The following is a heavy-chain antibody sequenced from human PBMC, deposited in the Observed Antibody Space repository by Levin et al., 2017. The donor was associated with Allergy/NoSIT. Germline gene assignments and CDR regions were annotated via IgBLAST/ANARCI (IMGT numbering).Heavy chain of an antibody. CDR2: ISYDGSNK. CDR3: AREGIVGATTKNYYYGMDV. J-gene: IGHJ6*02. V-gene: IGHV3-30-3*01. Sequence: GGSLRLSCAASGFTFSSYAMHWVRQAPGKGLEWVAVISYDGSNKYYADSVKGRFTISRDNSKNTLYLQMNSLRAEDTAVYYCAREGIVGATTKNYYYGMDVWGQGTTVTVSS. D-gene: IGHD1-26*01. CDR1: GFTFSSYA.